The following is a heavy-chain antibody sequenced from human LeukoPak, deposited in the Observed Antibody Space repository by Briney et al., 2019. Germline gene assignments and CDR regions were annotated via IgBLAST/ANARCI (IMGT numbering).Heavy chain of an antibody. Sequence: PSETLSLTCTVSGGSISSYYWSWIRQPPGKGLEWIGYIYTSGSTNYNPSLKSRVTISVDTSKNQFSLKLSSVTAADTAVYYCARHGTYYYDGSGALDYWGQGTLVTVSS. CDR2: IYTSGST. J-gene: IGHJ4*02. V-gene: IGHV4-4*09. D-gene: IGHD3-22*01. CDR3: ARHGTYYYDGSGALDY. CDR1: GGSISSYY.